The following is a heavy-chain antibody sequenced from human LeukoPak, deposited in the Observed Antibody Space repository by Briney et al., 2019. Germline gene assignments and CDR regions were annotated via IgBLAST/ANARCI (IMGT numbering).Heavy chain of an antibody. V-gene: IGHV5-51*01. Sequence: GESLKISCKGSGYSFTSYWIAWVRQMPGKGLELMGIIYPGDSDTRYSPFFQGQVTISADKSINTAYLQWSRLKASDSAMYYCATRYYDILTGYYAFDYWGQGTLVTVSS. J-gene: IGHJ4*02. CDR2: IYPGDSDT. CDR1: GYSFTSYW. D-gene: IGHD3-9*01. CDR3: ATRYYDILTGYYAFDY.